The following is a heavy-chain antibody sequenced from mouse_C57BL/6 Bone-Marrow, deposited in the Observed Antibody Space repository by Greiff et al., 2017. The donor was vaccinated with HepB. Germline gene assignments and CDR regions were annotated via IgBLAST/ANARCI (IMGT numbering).Heavy chain of an antibody. CDR1: GYSITSGYY. CDR3: ARGGNEYDPWYFDV. D-gene: IGHD2-4*01. J-gene: IGHJ1*03. V-gene: IGHV3-6*01. Sequence: EVQLVESGPGLVKPSQSLSLTCSVPGYSITSGYYWNWIRQFPGNKLEWMGYISYDGSNNYNPSLKNRISITRDTSKNQFFLKLNSVTTEDTATYYGARGGNEYDPWYFDVWGTGTTVTVSS. CDR2: ISYDGSN.